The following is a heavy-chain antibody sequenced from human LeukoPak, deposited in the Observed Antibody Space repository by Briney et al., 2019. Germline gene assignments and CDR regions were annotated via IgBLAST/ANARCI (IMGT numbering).Heavy chain of an antibody. J-gene: IGHJ6*02. D-gene: IGHD4-17*01. CDR1: GGSFSGYY. V-gene: IGHV4-34*01. CDR3: ARANGDYFYYYGMDV. CDR2: INHSGST. Sequence: SETLSLTCAVYGGSFSGYYWSWSRQPPGKGLEWIGEINHSGSTNYNPSLKSRVTISVDTSKNQFSLKLSSVTAADTAVYYCARANGDYFYYYGMDVWGQGTTVTVSS.